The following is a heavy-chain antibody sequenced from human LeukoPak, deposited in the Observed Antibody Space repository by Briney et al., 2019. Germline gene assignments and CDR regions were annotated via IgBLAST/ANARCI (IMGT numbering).Heavy chain of an antibody. J-gene: IGHJ4*02. V-gene: IGHV3-30*02. D-gene: IGHD2/OR15-2a*01. CDR1: GFSFSGYG. CDR2: IHYDGARS. Sequence: GGSLRLSCAASGFSFSGYGMHWVRQAPGKGLEWVAFIHYDGARSYYADSVKGRFIISRDNSKNTLYLQMNSLRAEDTAVYHCANGGSMAHEKIHNWGQGTLVTVSS. CDR3: ANGGSMAHEKIHN.